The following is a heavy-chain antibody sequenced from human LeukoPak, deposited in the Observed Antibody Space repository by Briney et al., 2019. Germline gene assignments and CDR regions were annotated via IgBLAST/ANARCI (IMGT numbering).Heavy chain of an antibody. Sequence: GESLKISCKASGFTFNSHWIAWVRQTPGKGLEWMGMVYPGDSSTQYSPSFQGQVTISVDKSINTAFLQWSSLKASDTGMYFCAKGLYSNAWYWFVPWGQGTLVTVSS. CDR1: GFTFNSHW. V-gene: IGHV5-51*01. CDR3: AKGLYSNAWYWFVP. D-gene: IGHD6-19*01. CDR2: VYPGDSST. J-gene: IGHJ5*02.